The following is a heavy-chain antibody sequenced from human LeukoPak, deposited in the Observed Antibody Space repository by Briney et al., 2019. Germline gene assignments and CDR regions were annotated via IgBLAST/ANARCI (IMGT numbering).Heavy chain of an antibody. CDR2: INSDGSST. J-gene: IGHJ6*02. CDR1: GFTFSRYW. CDR3: ARALVTSRNSYGMDV. D-gene: IGHD1-26*01. V-gene: IGHV3-74*01. Sequence: PGGSLRLSCAASGFTFSRYWMHWVRQAPGKGLVWVSRINSDGSSTSYADSVKGRFTISRDNAKNTLYLQMNSLRAEDTAVYYCARALVTSRNSYGMDVWGQGTTVTVSS.